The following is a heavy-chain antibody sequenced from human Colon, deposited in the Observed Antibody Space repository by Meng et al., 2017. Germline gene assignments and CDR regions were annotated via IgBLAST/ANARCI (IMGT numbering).Heavy chain of an antibody. CDR3: ARYRYDSSSYSNFFDP. CDR2: MHDSGIA. Sequence: QGQLQESGHGLGEASPSLTLTCTVAGASISSEAFYWGWIRQHPGKGLEWIGYMHDSGIANYNPSLNSRIAISVDTSKNHFSLKLSSVTAADTAVYYCARYRYDSSSYSNFFDPWGQGTLVTVSS. CDR1: GASISSEAFY. V-gene: IGHV4-31*03. J-gene: IGHJ5*02. D-gene: IGHD3-22*01.